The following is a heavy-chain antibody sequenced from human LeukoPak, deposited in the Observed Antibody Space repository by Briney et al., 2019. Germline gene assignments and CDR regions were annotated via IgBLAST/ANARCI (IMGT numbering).Heavy chain of an antibody. D-gene: IGHD6-13*01. CDR3: ARVEQQLASPDAFDI. CDR2: IYYSGST. J-gene: IGHJ3*02. V-gene: IGHV4-30-4*07. CDR1: GGSISSGGYS. Sequence: SETLSLTCAVSGGSISSGGYSWSWIRQPPRKGLEWIGYIYYSGSTYYNPSLKSRVTISVDTSKNQFSLKLSSVTAADTAVYYCARVEQQLASPDAFDIWGQGTMVTVSS.